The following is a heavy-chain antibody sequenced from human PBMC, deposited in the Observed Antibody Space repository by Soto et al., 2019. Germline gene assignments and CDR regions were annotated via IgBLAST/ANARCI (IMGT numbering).Heavy chain of an antibody. J-gene: IGHJ4*02. V-gene: IGHV4-34*01. CDR3: ARGAARRDPIDY. CDR2: INHSGST. D-gene: IGHD6-6*01. Sequence: SETLSLTCAVYGGSFSGYYWSWIRQPPGKGLEWIGEINHSGSTNYNPSLKSRVTISVDTSKNQFSLKLSSVTAADTAVYYCARGAARRDPIDYWGQGTLVTVSS. CDR1: GGSFSGYY.